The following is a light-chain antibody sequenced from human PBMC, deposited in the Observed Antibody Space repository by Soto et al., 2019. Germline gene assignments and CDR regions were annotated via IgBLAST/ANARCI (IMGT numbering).Light chain of an antibody. CDR2: EVS. Sequence: QSALTQPPSASGSPGQSVTISCTGTSSDVGGYNYVSWYQQHPGKAPKLMIYEVSKRPSGVPDRFSGSKSGHTASVAVSGLQGGDEAVYLCSSYAGSNTSFGGGTKLTVL. CDR1: SSDVGGYNY. J-gene: IGLJ2*01. V-gene: IGLV2-8*01. CDR3: SSYAGSNTS.